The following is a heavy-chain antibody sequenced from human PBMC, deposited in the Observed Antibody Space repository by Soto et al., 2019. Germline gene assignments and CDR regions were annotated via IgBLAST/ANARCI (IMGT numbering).Heavy chain of an antibody. V-gene: IGHV3-30-3*01. D-gene: IGHD6-19*01. CDR2: ISYDGSNK. CDR1: GFTFSSYA. Sequence: GGSLRLSCAASGFTFSSYAMHWVRQAPGKGLEWVAVISYDGSNKYYADSVKGRFTISRDNSKNTLYLQMNSLRAEDTAVYYCARDSDVLSVAGPYYYYYGMDVWGQGTTVTVSS. J-gene: IGHJ6*02. CDR3: ARDSDVLSVAGPYYYYYGMDV.